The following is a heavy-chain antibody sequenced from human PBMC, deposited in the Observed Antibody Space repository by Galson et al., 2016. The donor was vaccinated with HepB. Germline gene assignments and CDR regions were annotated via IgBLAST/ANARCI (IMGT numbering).Heavy chain of an antibody. CDR2: IRNKRDGGTA. CDR3: TTWDWGLDC. J-gene: IGHJ4*02. CDR1: GFTFSTYA. D-gene: IGHD3/OR15-3a*01. V-gene: IGHV3-15*05. Sequence: SLRLSCAASGFTFSTYAMHWVRQAPGKGLEWVGNIRNKRDGGTADYGAPVKGRFTISRDDSKNTLYLQMSSLKTDDTAVYFCTTWDWGLDCWGQGTLVTVSS.